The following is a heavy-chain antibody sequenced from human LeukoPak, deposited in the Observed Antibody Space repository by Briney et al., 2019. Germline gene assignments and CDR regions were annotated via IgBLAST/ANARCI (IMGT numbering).Heavy chain of an antibody. V-gene: IGHV3-15*01. CDR2: IKSKTDGGPT. J-gene: IGHJ3*01. Sequence: KPGGSLRLFCAASGFTFSNAWMSWARQAPGKGVEWGGRIKSKTDGGPTVYAAPVKGRCTISRDDSKNTLYLQMNSLKAEDTAVYYCTTDLYYDSSGYYYWGFNAFDVGGQGTMVTVSS. CDR1: GFTFSNAW. CDR3: TTDLYYDSSGYYYWGFNAFDV. D-gene: IGHD3-22*01.